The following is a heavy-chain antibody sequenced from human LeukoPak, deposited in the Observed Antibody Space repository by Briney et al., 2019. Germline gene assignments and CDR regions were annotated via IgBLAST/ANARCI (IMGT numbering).Heavy chain of an antibody. V-gene: IGHV3-53*01. CDR3: ARRAGAYSHPYDY. Sequence: GGSLRLSCAASGLTVSSNSMSWVRQAPGKGLEWVSFIYSGGSTYYADSVKGRFTISRDNSKNTLYLQMNSLRAEDTAVYCCARRAGAYSHPYDYWGQGTLVTVSS. J-gene: IGHJ4*02. CDR2: IYSGGST. D-gene: IGHD4/OR15-4a*01. CDR1: GLTVSSNS.